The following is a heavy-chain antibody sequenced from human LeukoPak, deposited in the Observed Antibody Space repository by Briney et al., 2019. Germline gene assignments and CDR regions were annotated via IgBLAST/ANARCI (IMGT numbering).Heavy chain of an antibody. J-gene: IGHJ4*02. CDR1: GFTFSSYG. Sequence: GGSLRPSCAASGFTFSSYGMHWVRQAPGKGLEWVAVISYDGSNTYYADSVKGRFTISRDNSKNTLYLQMNSLRAEDTALYYCAKDPFSCRSSGCHGIDYWGQGTLVTVSS. D-gene: IGHD6-19*01. CDR2: ISYDGSNT. V-gene: IGHV3-30*18. CDR3: AKDPFSCRSSGCHGIDY.